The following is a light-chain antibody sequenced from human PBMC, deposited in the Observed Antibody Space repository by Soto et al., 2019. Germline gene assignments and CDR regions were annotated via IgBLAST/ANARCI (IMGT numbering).Light chain of an antibody. CDR2: DAS. J-gene: IGKJ2*01. V-gene: IGKV3-11*01. Sequence: EIVLTQSPATLSLSPGERATLSCRASQSVSNYLAWYQQKPGQAPRLLIYDASNRATGIPARFSGSGSGTDFTLTISSLEPEDFAVYYCQQRSNLPPEYTFGQGTKLEIK. CDR3: QQRSNLPPEYT. CDR1: QSVSNY.